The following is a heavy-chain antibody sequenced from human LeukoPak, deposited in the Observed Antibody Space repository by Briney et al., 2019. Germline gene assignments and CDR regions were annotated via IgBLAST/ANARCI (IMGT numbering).Heavy chain of an antibody. CDR2: IPASGPKT. CDR1: GFTFSSSA. V-gene: IGHV3-23*01. CDR3: VKEASKTFGIYTADY. J-gene: IGHJ4*02. D-gene: IGHD3-16*01. Sequence: GGSLRLSCAASGFTFSSSAMGWVRRAPQKGLEWVSAIPASGPKTYYTGSVRGRFTISRDNSTNTVYLQMQSLRAEDTAVYYCVKEASKTFGIYTADYWGQGTLVTVSS.